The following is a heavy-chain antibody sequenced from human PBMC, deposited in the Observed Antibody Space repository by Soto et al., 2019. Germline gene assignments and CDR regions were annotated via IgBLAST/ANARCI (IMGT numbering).Heavy chain of an antibody. V-gene: IGHV3-53*02. CDR3: AREGGSYGPFDC. CDR1: GFSVSNKY. D-gene: IGHD3-10*01. J-gene: IGHJ4*02. Sequence: EVRLVETGGDLIQPGGSLRLSCAASGFSVSNKYMNWVRQAPGKGLEWASVIYSGGGTYYAESVKGRFTISRDNSKNTLYLQMNTLRPEDTAVYYCAREGGSYGPFDCWGQGTLVTVSS. CDR2: IYSGGGT.